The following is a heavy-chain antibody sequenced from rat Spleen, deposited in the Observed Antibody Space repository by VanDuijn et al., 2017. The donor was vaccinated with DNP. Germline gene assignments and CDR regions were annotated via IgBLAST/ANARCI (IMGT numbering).Heavy chain of an antibody. CDR1: GFTFSDYY. CDR3: ATRWGGTQFAY. D-gene: IGHD1-5*01. V-gene: IGHV5-29*01. Sequence: EVLLVESDGGLVQPGRSLKLSCAVSGFTFSDYYMAWVRQAPTKGLEWVATISYDGSSTYYRDSVKGRFTISRNNATRTLYLHMNSLRSEHTATYYCATRWGGTQFAYWGQGTLVTVSS. J-gene: IGHJ3*01. CDR2: ISYDGSST.